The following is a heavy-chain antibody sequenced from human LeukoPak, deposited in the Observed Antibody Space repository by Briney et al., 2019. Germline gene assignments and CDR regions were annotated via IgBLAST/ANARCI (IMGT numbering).Heavy chain of an antibody. D-gene: IGHD3-22*01. V-gene: IGHV4-59*01. CDR2: IYYSGST. J-gene: IGHJ4*02. Sequence: PSETLSLTCTVSGGSISSYYWSWIRQPPGKGLEWIRYIYYSGSTNYNPSLKSRVTISVDTSKNQFSLKLSSVTAADTAVYYCARGLTTYYDRSGDDYWGQGTLVTVSS. CDR3: ARGLTTYYDRSGDDY. CDR1: GGSISSYY.